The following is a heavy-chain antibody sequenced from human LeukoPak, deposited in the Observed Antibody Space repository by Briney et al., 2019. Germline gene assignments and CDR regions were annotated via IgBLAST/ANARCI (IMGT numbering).Heavy chain of an antibody. D-gene: IGHD2-8*01. V-gene: IGHV3-23*01. CDR1: GFIVNSYV. CDR2: IRGSGGST. Sequence: GGSLRLSCAASGFIVNSYVMSWVRQAPGKGLEWVSLIRGSGGSTYYADSMRGRFTISRDNSKNTLYLQMNSLRAEDTAVYYCAKDMGYFTGMDVWGQGTTVTVSS. CDR3: AKDMGYFTGMDV. J-gene: IGHJ6*02.